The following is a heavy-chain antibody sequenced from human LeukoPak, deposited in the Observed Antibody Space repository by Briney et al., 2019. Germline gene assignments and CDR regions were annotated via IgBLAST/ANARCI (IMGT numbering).Heavy chain of an antibody. CDR3: ARDGLGVMDV. CDR1: GFTFSNYN. CDR2: ISSGSSTI. Sequence: PGGSLRLSCAASGFTFSNYNMNWVRQAPGKGLEWVSYISSGSSTINYADSVKGRFTISRDNGKNSLYLQMNCLRDEDTAVYYCARDGLGVMDVWGQGTTVTVSS. D-gene: IGHD2-8*01. J-gene: IGHJ6*02. V-gene: IGHV3-48*02.